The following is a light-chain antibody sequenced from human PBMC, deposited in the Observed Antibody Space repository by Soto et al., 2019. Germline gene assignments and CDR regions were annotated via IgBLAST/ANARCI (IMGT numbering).Light chain of an antibody. CDR1: QSVSTNY. CDR3: QQYGSPWT. J-gene: IGKJ1*01. CDR2: GAS. Sequence: EIVVTQSPGTLSLSPGERATLSCRASQSVSTNYLAWYQQQPGQAPRLLIYGASSRATAIPDRFTGSGSGTDFTLTISRLEPEDFAVYYCQQYGSPWTFGQGTKVEVK. V-gene: IGKV3-20*01.